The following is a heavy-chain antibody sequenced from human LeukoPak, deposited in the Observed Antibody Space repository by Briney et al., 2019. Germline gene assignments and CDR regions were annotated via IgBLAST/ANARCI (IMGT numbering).Heavy chain of an antibody. V-gene: IGHV4-4*02. J-gene: IGHJ5*02. D-gene: IGHD1-26*01. CDR1: GGSITNTNY. CDR3: ARRVSEVEPTLRSGENWFDP. CDR2: VNLQGST. Sequence: WETLSLTCGVSGGSITNTNYWTWVRRPPGKGLEGIGEVNLQGSTNYNPSLMGRVTMSVDTSKKQFSLKLSSVTAADTAVYYCARRVSEVEPTLRSGENWFDPWGQGTLVTVSS.